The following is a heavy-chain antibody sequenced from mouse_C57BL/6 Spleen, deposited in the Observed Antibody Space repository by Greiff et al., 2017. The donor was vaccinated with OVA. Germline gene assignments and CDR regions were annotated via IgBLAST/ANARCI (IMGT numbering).Heavy chain of an antibody. CDR1: GYSFTGYY. D-gene: IGHD1-1*01. V-gene: IGHV1-42*01. Sequence: EVQLVESGPELVKPGASVKISCKASGYSFTGYYMNWVKQSPEKSLEWIGEINPSTGGTTYNQKFKAKATLTVDKYSSTAYMQLKSLTSEDSAVYYCAKAGSSSLAMDDWGHGTSVTVSS. J-gene: IGHJ4*01. CDR3: AKAGSSSLAMDD. CDR2: INPSTGGT.